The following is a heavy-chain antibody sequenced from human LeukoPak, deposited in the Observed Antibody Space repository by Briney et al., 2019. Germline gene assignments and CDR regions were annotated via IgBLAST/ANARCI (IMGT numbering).Heavy chain of an antibody. CDR1: GYSFTSYW. D-gene: IGHD5-18*01. J-gene: IGHJ4*02. CDR3: ASTTFDRYGYGFDY. CDR2: IDPSDSYT. V-gene: IGHV5-10-1*01. Sequence: HGESLKISCKGSGYSFTSYWISWVRQMPGKGLEWMGRIDPSDSYTNYSPSFQGHVTISADKSISTAYLQWSSLKASDTAMYYCASTTFDRYGYGFDYWGQGTPVTVSS.